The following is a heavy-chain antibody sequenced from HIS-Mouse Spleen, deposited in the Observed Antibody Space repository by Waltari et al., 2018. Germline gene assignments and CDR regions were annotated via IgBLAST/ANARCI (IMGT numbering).Heavy chain of an antibody. V-gene: IGHV4-31*03. J-gene: IGHJ3*02. Sequence: QVQLQESGPGLVKPSQTLSLTCTVSGGSISSGGYYWSWIRQHPGKGLEWIGYIYYSGSTYYNPSLKSRVTISVDTSKNQFSLKLSSVTAADTAVYYCARDSHETAMVTAFDIWGQGSMVTVSS. D-gene: IGHD5-18*01. CDR1: GGSISSGGYY. CDR2: IYYSGST. CDR3: ARDSHETAMVTAFDI.